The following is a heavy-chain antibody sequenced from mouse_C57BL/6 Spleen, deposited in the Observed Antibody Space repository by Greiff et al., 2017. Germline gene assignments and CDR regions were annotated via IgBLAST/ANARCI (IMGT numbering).Heavy chain of an antibody. CDR2: INPSTGGT. Sequence: VHVKQSGPELVKPGASVKISCKASGYSFTGYYMNWVKQSPEKSLEWIGEINPSTGGTTYNQKFKAKATLTVDKSSSTAYMQLKSLTSEDSAVYYCARDYGSSLYWYFDVWGTGTTVTVSS. V-gene: IGHV1-42*01. CDR1: GYSFTGYY. CDR3: ARDYGSSLYWYFDV. J-gene: IGHJ1*03. D-gene: IGHD1-1*01.